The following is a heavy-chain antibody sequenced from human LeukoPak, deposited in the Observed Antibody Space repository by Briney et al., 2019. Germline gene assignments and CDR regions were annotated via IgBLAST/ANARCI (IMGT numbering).Heavy chain of an antibody. CDR3: AKGRSTSCYSASDI. J-gene: IGHJ3*02. CDR2: MSGSGGST. D-gene: IGHD2-2*02. CDR1: GFTFSNYA. Sequence: GSLRLSCAASGFTFSNYAMSWVRQAPGKGLEWVSAMSGSGGSTYYVDSVKGRFTISRDNSKNTLYLEMNSLRAEDTAVYHCAKGRSTSCYSASDIWGQGTMVTVSS. V-gene: IGHV3-23*01.